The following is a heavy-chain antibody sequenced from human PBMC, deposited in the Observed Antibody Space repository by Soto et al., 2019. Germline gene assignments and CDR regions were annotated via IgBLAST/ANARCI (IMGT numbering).Heavy chain of an antibody. CDR2: VYSRGST. V-gene: IGHV4-59*01. J-gene: IGHJ4*02. Sequence: SETLSLTCAVSGASINSYYWNWIRQPPGKGLEWIGYVYSRGSTKYNPSLKSRVTISVDMFKNQISLTLSSVTAEDTAVYYCAREKVGAIDYWGQGNLVTVSS. CDR3: AREKVGAIDY. CDR1: GASINSYY. D-gene: IGHD1-26*01.